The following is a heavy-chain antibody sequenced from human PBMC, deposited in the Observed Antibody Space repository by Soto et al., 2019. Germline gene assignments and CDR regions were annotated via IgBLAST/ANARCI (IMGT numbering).Heavy chain of an antibody. CDR3: ARGDDILTGYYRGVDF. D-gene: IGHD3-9*01. V-gene: IGHV1-18*01. J-gene: IGHJ4*02. CDR1: GYIFTSYG. Sequence: QVQLLQSGAEVKKPGASVTVSCKASGYIFTSYGISWVRQAPGQGLEWMGWISAYDGHTKYAQKVQGRVTMSTDTVTTTAYMELRSLRSNDTAVYYCARGDDILTGYYRGVDFWGQGTLVTVSS. CDR2: ISAYDGHT.